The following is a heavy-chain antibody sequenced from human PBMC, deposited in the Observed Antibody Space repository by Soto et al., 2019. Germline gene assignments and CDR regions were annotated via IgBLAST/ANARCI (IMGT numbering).Heavy chain of an antibody. Sequence: GGSLRLSCAASGFTFSSYGMHWVRQAPGKGLEWVAVISYDGSNKYYADSVKGRFTISRDNSKNTLYLQMNSLRAEDTAVYYCAKDFIAARPRGYGMDVWGQGTTVTVSS. CDR3: AKDFIAARPRGYGMDV. CDR1: GFTFSSYG. CDR2: ISYDGSNK. V-gene: IGHV3-30*18. D-gene: IGHD6-6*01. J-gene: IGHJ6*02.